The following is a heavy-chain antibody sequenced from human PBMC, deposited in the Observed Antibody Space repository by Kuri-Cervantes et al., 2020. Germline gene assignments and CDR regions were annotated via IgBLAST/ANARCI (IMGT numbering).Heavy chain of an antibody. D-gene: IGHD1-20*01. J-gene: IGHJ6*03. CDR2: IWYDGSHS. Sequence: GGSLRLSCAASGFTFTDYGIHWVRQAPGKGLEWVAVIWYDGSHSFYTDSVEGRFTISRDNSKNTLYLQMNSLRAEDTAVYYCARDQGRDNWNYHYYMDVWGKGTTVTVSS. CDR3: ARDQGRDNWNYHYYMDV. CDR1: GFTFTDYG. V-gene: IGHV3-33*01.